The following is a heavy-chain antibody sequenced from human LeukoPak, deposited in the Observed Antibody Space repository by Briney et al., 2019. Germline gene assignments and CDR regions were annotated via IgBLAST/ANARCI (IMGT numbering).Heavy chain of an antibody. Sequence: GASVKVSCKGSGYTFSGYYMHWVRQAPGQGLEWMGWINYNSGATNYAQALPGRVTMTRDTSITIFYMELSSLRSDDTAVYYCARALRYDDSSGYYAYWGQGTLVTVSS. V-gene: IGHV1-2*02. D-gene: IGHD3-22*01. CDR3: ARALRYDDSSGYYAY. J-gene: IGHJ4*02. CDR1: GYTFSGYY. CDR2: INYNSGAT.